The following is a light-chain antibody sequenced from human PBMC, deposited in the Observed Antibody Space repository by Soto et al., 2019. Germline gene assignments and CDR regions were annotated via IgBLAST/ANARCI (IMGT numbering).Light chain of an antibody. CDR3: QQYGSSPFT. Sequence: EIVLTQSPGTLSLSPGERATLSCRASQSVSSSYLGWYQQRPGQAPRLLIYGASSRATGIPDRFSGSGSGTDFTLTISRLEPEDFAVYYCQQYGSSPFTFGPVTKVDFK. V-gene: IGKV3-20*01. CDR1: QSVSSSY. CDR2: GAS. J-gene: IGKJ3*01.